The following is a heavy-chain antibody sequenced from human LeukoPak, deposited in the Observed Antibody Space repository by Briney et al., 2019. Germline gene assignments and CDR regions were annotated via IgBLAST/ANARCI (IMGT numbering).Heavy chain of an antibody. CDR3: SYSSGPERI. J-gene: IGHJ3*02. V-gene: IGHV3-15*01. CDR1: GFTFSNAW. Sequence: NPGGSLRLSCAASGFTFSNAWMSWVRQAPGKGLEWVGRIKSKTNGGTTDYAAPVKRRFTISRDDSKNTLDLQMNSLKTEDTAVYYCSYSSGPERIWGQGTMVTVSS. CDR2: IKSKTNGGTT. D-gene: IGHD3-22*01.